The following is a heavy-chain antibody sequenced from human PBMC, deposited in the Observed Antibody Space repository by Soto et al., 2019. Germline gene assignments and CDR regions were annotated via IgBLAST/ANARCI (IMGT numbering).Heavy chain of an antibody. J-gene: IGHJ5*02. Sequence: SETLSHTCTVSGGSISSYYWSWIRQPPGKGLEWIGYIYYSGSTNYNPSLKSRVTISVDTSKNQFSLKLSSVTAADTAVYYCARLYHWFDPWGQGTLVTVS. CDR1: GGSISSYY. V-gene: IGHV4-59*08. D-gene: IGHD2-2*02. CDR2: IYYSGST. CDR3: ARLYHWFDP.